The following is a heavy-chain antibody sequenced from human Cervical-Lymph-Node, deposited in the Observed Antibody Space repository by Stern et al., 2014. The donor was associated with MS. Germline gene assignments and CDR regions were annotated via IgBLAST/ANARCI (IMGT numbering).Heavy chain of an antibody. CDR3: ARDRLNDFWSNYVPGENYYYYGMDV. CDR1: GFTFSSYS. V-gene: IGHV3-21*01. D-gene: IGHD3-3*01. J-gene: IGHJ6*02. CDR2: ISTSSSYI. Sequence: EVQLVESGGGLVKPGGSLRLSCAASGFTFSSYSMNWVRQAPGKGLEWVSSISTSSSYIYYADSVKGRFTISRDNAKNSLYLQMNSLRAEDTAVYYCARDRLNDFWSNYVPGENYYYYGMDVWGQGTTVTVSS.